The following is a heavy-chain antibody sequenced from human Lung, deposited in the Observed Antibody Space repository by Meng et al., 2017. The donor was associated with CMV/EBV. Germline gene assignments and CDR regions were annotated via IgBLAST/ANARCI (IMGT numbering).Heavy chain of an antibody. Sequence: LTXAASGFTFNSYRMNWLRQAPGKGLEWVSYISSSSSSIYYTDSVKGRFTISRDNAKNSLYLEMNSLRVDDTGVYFCARDAGEGIVVVPAAISDYWXQGTXVTVSS. V-gene: IGHV3-48*04. D-gene: IGHD2-2*02. CDR1: GFTFNSYR. J-gene: IGHJ4*02. CDR3: ARDAGEGIVVVPAAISDY. CDR2: ISSSSSSI.